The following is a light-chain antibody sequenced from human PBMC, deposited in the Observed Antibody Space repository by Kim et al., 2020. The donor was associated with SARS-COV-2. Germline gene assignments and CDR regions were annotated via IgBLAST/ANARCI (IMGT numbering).Light chain of an antibody. Sequence: ASTGDRVTITCRASQGVSSYLAWHQQKPGKAPKLLIYAASTLQSGVPSRFSGSGSGTDFTLTINCLQSEDFATYYCQQYYSYPPTFGQGTKVDIK. CDR3: QQYYSYPPT. V-gene: IGKV1-8*01. CDR1: QGVSSY. J-gene: IGKJ1*01. CDR2: AAS.